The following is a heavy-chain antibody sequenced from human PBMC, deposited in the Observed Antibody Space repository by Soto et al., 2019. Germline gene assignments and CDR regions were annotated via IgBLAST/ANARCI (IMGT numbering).Heavy chain of an antibody. CDR1: GVSISSSSYY. CDR2: IFYSGST. V-gene: IGHV4-39*07. J-gene: IGHJ4*02. Sequence: SETLSLTCTVSGVSISSSSYYWGWIRQPPGKGLEWIGSIFYSGSTYYNPSLKSRVTISVDTSKNQFSLKLSSVTAADTAVYYCARVPDYWGQGTLVTVSS. CDR3: ARVPDY.